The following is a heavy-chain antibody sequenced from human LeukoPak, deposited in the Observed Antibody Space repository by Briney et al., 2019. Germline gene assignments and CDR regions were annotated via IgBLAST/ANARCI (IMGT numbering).Heavy chain of an antibody. CDR2: ISYDGSNK. CDR3: ARDQVRFQRDGMDV. V-gene: IGHV3-30*03. CDR1: GFTFSSYG. Sequence: GGSLRLSCAASGFTFSSYGMHWVRQAPGKGLEWVAVISYDGSNKYYADSVKGRFTISRDNAKNSLYLQMNSLRDEDTAVYYCARDQVRFQRDGMDVWGQGTTVTVSS. J-gene: IGHJ6*02. D-gene: IGHD3-3*01.